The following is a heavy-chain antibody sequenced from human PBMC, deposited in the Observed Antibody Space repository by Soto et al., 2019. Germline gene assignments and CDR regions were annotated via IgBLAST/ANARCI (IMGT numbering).Heavy chain of an antibody. CDR1: GFTFSSYE. V-gene: IGHV3-48*03. CDR3: AIDSCSGGSCLILYYGMDV. D-gene: IGHD2-15*01. Sequence: EVQLVESGGGLVQPGGSLRLSCAASGFTFSSYEMNWVRQAPGKGLEWVSYISSSGSTIYYADSVKGRFTISRDNAKNSLYLQRNSLRAEDTAVYYCAIDSCSGGSCLILYYGMDVWGQGTTVTVSS. CDR2: ISSSGSTI. J-gene: IGHJ6*02.